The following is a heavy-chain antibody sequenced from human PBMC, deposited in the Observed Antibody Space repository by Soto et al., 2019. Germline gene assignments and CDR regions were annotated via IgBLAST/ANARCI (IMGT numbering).Heavy chain of an antibody. Sequence: GGSLRLSCAASGFTFSSYSVNWVRQAPGRGLEWVAIIWYDGSLQYYAAAVKGRFTISRDNSKNTLYLEMNSLRAEDTAVYYCANLWGDGYNLGQDYNGMDVWGQGTTVTVSS. J-gene: IGHJ6*02. CDR2: IWYDGSLQ. CDR1: GFTFSSYS. CDR3: ANLWGDGYNLGQDYNGMDV. V-gene: IGHV3-33*08. D-gene: IGHD5-12*01.